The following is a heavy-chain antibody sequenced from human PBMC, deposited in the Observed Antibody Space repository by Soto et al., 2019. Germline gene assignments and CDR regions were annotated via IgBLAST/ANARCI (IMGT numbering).Heavy chain of an antibody. J-gene: IGHJ6*02. Sequence: SETLSLTCTVSGGSISSSSYYWGWIRQPPGKGLEWIGSIYYSGSTYYNPSLKSRVTISVDTSKNQFSLKLSSVTAADTAVYYCARHSDSGYASDYYYGMDVWGQGTTVNVSS. D-gene: IGHD5-12*01. CDR1: GGSISSSSYY. CDR2: IYYSGST. CDR3: ARHSDSGYASDYYYGMDV. V-gene: IGHV4-39*01.